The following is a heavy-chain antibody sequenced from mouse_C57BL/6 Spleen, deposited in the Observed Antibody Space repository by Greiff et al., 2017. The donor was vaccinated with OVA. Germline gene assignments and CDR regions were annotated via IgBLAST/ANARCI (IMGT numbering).Heavy chain of an antibody. J-gene: IGHJ1*03. Sequence: EVQLQESGGGLVQPGGSMKLSCVASGFTFSNYWMNWVRQSPEKGLEWVAQIRLKSDNYATHYAESVKGRFTISRDDSKSSVYLQMNNLRAEDTGIYYCTSKDGYFWYFDVWGTGTTVTVSS. CDR3: TSKDGYFWYFDV. CDR1: GFTFSNYW. D-gene: IGHD2-3*01. V-gene: IGHV6-3*01. CDR2: IRLKSDNYAT.